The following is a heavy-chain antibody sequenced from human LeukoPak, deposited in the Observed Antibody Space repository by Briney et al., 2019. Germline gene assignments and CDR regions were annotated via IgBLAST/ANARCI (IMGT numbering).Heavy chain of an antibody. CDR1: GYRFNHYW. D-gene: IGHD2-2*01. J-gene: IGHJ4*02. Sequence: PGESLKIFRKGSGYRFNHYWIGLVRQIPRKGLELMGIIYPGDSDTRYSLSFQGQVTSSADKSISTAYLQWSSLKASDTAMYYCATSLSSTSGAFDYWGQGTLVTVSS. CDR2: IYPGDSDT. V-gene: IGHV5-51*03. CDR3: ATSLSSTSGAFDY.